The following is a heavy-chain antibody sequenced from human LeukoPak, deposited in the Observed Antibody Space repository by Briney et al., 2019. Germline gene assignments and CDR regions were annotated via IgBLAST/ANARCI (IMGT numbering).Heavy chain of an antibody. V-gene: IGHV1-46*01. J-gene: IGHJ4*02. Sequence: ASVKVSCKASGYTFTSNYIHWVRQAPGQGLEWMGMIYPRXXXTSXAXKFQGRVTVTRDTSTSTVHMELSGLRSEDTAVYYCARDQEGFDYWGQGTLVTVSS. CDR3: ARDQEGFDY. CDR1: GYTFTSNY. CDR2: IYPRXXXT.